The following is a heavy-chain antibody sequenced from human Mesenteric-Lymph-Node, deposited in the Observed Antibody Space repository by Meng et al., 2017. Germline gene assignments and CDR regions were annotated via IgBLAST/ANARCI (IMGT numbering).Heavy chain of an antibody. CDR3: ARDPRNGSRFDH. CDR2: ISKSGSRT. Sequence: GGSLRLSCAASGFTFSNYDMNWARQIPGEGLEWVAYISKSGSRTEYADSVRGRFTISRDDAKGALYLQLSSLRAEDTAVYYCARDPRNGSRFDHWGQGTLVTVSS. J-gene: IGHJ4*02. V-gene: IGHV3-48*03. CDR1: GFTFSNYD. D-gene: IGHD1-26*01.